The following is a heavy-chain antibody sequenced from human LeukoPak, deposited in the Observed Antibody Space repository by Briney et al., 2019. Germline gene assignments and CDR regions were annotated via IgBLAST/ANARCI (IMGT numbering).Heavy chain of an antibody. V-gene: IGHV1-18*01. CDR2: ISAYNGNT. Sequence: ASVKVSCKASGYTFTSYGISWVRQAPGQGLEWMGWISAYNGNTNYAQKLQGRVTMTTDTSTSTAYMELRSLGSDDTAVYYCARDVGSGSYSYYGMDVWGQGTTVTVSS. J-gene: IGHJ6*02. CDR1: GYTFTSYG. D-gene: IGHD1-26*01. CDR3: ARDVGSGSYSYYGMDV.